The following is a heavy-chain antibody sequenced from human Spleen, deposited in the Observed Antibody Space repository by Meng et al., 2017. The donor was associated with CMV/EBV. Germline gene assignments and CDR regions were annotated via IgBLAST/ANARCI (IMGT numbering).Heavy chain of an antibody. CDR1: GFTLSRYT. CDR3: AREKAFINYYDSSGYGGDAFDI. CDR2: ISSSSGYI. D-gene: IGHD3-22*01. Sequence: GESLKISCAASGFTLSRYTMNWVRQAPGKGLEWVTSISSSSGYIQYADSMKGRFTISRDNAKNSVYVQMNSLRAEDTAVYYCAREKAFINYYDSSGYGGDAFDIWGQGTMVTVSS. J-gene: IGHJ3*02. V-gene: IGHV3-21*01.